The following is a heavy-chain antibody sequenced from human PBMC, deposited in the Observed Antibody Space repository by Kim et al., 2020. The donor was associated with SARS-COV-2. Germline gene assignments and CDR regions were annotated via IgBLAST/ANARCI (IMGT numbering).Heavy chain of an antibody. CDR3: AKDGGYMRWPDY. D-gene: IGHD1-26*01. Sequence: GGSLRLSCAASGFTFSSYAMSWVRQAPGKGLEWVSVIYSGGSSTYYADSVKGRFTISRDNSKNTLYLQMNSLRAEDTAVYYCAKDGGYMRWPDYWGQGTLVTVSS. CDR1: GFTFSSYA. V-gene: IGHV3-23*03. J-gene: IGHJ4*02. CDR2: IYSGGSST.